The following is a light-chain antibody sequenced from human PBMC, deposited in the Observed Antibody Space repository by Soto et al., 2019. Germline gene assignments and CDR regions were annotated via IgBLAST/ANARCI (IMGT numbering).Light chain of an antibody. CDR2: DAS. J-gene: IGKJ1*01. CDR1: QSISSW. CDR3: QQYKSYPWT. V-gene: IGKV1-5*01. Sequence: DIQMTQSPSTLSASVGDRVTITCRSSQSISSWLAWYQQKPGKAPKLLIYDASSLESGVPSRFSGSGSETEFTITISSLQPDYFAAYYCQQYKSYPWTFVQGTKVEIK.